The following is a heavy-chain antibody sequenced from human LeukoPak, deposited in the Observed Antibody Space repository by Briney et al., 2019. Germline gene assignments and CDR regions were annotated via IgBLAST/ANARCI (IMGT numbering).Heavy chain of an antibody. J-gene: IGHJ4*02. D-gene: IGHD2-15*01. CDR3: AKDTFHAPLAATY. CDR2: ISSSGSYT. Sequence: GGSLRLSCAASGFTFSSYSMNWVRQAPGKGLEWVSSISSSGSYTYYADSVKGRFTISRDNSKNTLYLQMYSLRAEDTAVYYCAKDTFHAPLAATYWGQGTLVTVSS. V-gene: IGHV3-21*04. CDR1: GFTFSSYS.